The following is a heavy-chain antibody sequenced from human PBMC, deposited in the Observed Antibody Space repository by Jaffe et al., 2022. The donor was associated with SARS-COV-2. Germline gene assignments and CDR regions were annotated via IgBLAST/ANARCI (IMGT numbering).Heavy chain of an antibody. Sequence: QLQLQESGPGLVKPSETLSLTCTVSGGSISSSSYYWGWIRQPPGKGLEWIGSIYYSGSTYYNPSLKSRVTISVDTSKNQFSLKLSSVTAADTAVYYCARLYPPYYFDYWGQGTLVTVSS. CDR2: IYYSGST. CDR1: GGSISSSSYY. V-gene: IGHV4-39*01. J-gene: IGHJ4*02. CDR3: ARLYPPYYFDY.